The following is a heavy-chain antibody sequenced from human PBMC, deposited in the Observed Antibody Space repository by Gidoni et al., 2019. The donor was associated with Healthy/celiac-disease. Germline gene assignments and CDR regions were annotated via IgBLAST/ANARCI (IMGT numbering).Heavy chain of an antibody. CDR3: ASYYYDILTGSKNYYYYGMDV. CDR1: GGTFSSSA. V-gene: IGHV1-69*01. Sequence: QVQLVQSGAEVKKPGSSVKVSCKASGGTFSSSASSWVRQAPGQGLEWMGGIIPIFGTANYAQKFQGGVTITADESTSTAYMELSSLRSEDTAVYYCASYYYDILTGSKNYYYYGMDVWGQGTTVTVSS. CDR2: IIPIFGTA. D-gene: IGHD3-9*01. J-gene: IGHJ6*02.